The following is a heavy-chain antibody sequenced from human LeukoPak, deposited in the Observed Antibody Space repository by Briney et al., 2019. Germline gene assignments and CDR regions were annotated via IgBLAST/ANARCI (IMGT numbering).Heavy chain of an antibody. J-gene: IGHJ5*02. CDR1: GYTFTSYY. D-gene: IGHD6-13*01. Sequence: ASVKVSCKASGYTFTSYYMHWVRQAPGQGLEWMGIINPSGGSTSYAQKFQGRVTMTRGMSTSTVYMELSSLRSEDTAVYYCARARQLVRGVRSLRFDPWGQGTLVTVSS. CDR3: ARARQLVRGVRSLRFDP. CDR2: INPSGGST. V-gene: IGHV1-46*01.